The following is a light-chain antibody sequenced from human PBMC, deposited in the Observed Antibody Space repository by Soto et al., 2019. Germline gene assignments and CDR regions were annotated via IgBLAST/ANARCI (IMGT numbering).Light chain of an antibody. CDR2: GAS. CDR3: QQYGSSPLT. J-gene: IGKJ4*01. Sequence: EIVMTQSPGTLSLFPGERATLSCRASQSVSSSYLAWYQQKPGQAPRLLIYGASSRATVIPDRFSGSGSGTSFTLTIIGLEPEDFAVYYFQQYGSSPLTFGGGTKVEIK. V-gene: IGKV3-20*01. CDR1: QSVSSSY.